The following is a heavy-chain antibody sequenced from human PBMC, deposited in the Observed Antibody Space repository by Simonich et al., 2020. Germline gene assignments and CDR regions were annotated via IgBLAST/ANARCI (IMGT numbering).Heavy chain of an antibody. V-gene: IGHV4-39*01. CDR1: GGSISSSSYY. CDR3: ARHAGFAFDI. Sequence: QLQLQESGPGLVKPSETLSLTCTVSGGSISSSSYYWGWIRQPPGKGLEWIGSIYYSGSTFYHPALKSRVTISVDTSKNKFSLKLSSVTAADTAVYYCARHAGFAFDIWGQGTMVTVSS. D-gene: IGHD6-13*01. CDR2: IYYSGST. J-gene: IGHJ3*02.